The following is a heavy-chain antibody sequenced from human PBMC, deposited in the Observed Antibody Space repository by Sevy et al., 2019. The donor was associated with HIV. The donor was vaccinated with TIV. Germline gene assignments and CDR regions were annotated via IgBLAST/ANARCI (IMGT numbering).Heavy chain of an antibody. Sequence: ASVKVSCKVSGYTLSELSMHWVWQPPGKGLEWMGRFDPDDGETIYAQRFQGRVTMTEDTSADTAYMELSCLRSEDTAMYYCATAREYYSDNSGYLDYWGQGTPVTVSS. CDR3: ATAREYYSDNSGYLDY. D-gene: IGHD3-22*01. J-gene: IGHJ4*02. V-gene: IGHV1-24*01. CDR1: GYTLSELS. CDR2: FDPDDGET.